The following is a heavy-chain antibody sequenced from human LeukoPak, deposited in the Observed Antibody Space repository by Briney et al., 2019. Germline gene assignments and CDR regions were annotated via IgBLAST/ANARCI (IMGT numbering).Heavy chain of an antibody. CDR3: ARGPGPNYDFWSGYNY. V-gene: IGHV4-34*01. CDR1: GGSFSGYY. CDR2: INRGGST. Sequence: SETLSLTCAVYGGSFSGYYWSWIRQPPGKGLEWIGEINRGGSTNYNPSLKSRVTISVETSKNQFSLKLSSVTAADTAVYFCARGPGPNYDFWSGYNYWGQGTLVTVSS. J-gene: IGHJ4*02. D-gene: IGHD3-3*01.